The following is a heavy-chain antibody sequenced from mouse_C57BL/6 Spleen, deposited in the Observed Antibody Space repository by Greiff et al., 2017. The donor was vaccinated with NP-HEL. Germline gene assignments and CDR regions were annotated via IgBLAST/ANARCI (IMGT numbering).Heavy chain of an antibody. Sequence: VQLKQSGAELVKPGASVKLSCTASGFNIKEYYMHWVKQRTEQGLEWIGRIDPEDGETKYAPKFQCKATITADTSSNTAYLQLSSLTSEDTAVDDCARAGGNRNWDDWGQGTTLTVAS. V-gene: IGHV14-2*01. CDR2: IDPEDGET. CDR1: GFNIKEYY. CDR3: ARAGGNRNWDD. J-gene: IGHJ2*01. D-gene: IGHD2-1*01.